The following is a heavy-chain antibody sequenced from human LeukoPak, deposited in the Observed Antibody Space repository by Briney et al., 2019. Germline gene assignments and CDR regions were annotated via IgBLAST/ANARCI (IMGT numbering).Heavy chain of an antibody. CDR3: ARGRGFWRSSSPGDC. Sequence: SETLSLTCAVSGGSFSAYYWNWIRQPPGKGLEWIGEINHSGSTHYSPSLKSRVTISVDTSKNQFSLKLTSVTAAGTAVYYCARGRGFWRSSSPGDCWGQGTLVTVSS. J-gene: IGHJ4*02. CDR2: INHSGST. D-gene: IGHD6-6*01. CDR1: GGSFSAYY. V-gene: IGHV4-34*01.